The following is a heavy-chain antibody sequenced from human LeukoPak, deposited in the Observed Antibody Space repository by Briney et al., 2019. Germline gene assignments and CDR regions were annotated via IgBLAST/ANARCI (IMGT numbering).Heavy chain of an antibody. D-gene: IGHD1-26*01. CDR2: ISYDGSNK. V-gene: IGHV3-30-3*01. CDR3: APYVISGSYFDY. CDR1: GFTFSSYA. J-gene: IGHJ4*02. Sequence: GRSLRLSCAASGFTFSSYAMHWVRQAPGKGLEWVAVISYDGSNKYYADSVKGRFTISSDNSKNTLYLQMNSLRAEDTAVYYCAPYVISGSYFDYRGQGTLVTVSS.